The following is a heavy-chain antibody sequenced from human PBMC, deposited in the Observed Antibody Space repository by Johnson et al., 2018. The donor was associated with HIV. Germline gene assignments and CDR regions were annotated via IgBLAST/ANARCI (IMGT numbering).Heavy chain of an antibody. CDR1: GFTFSNSD. Sequence: VQLVESGGGVVQPGRSLRLSCTASGFTFSNSDMHWVRQATGRGLEWVSTINTAGDTYSLGSVKGLFTISRENAKNSLYLQMNNLRAGDTAVYYCARGLGYSSTWYLNDAFDIWGQGTLVTVSS. D-gene: IGHD6-13*01. CDR2: INTAGDT. V-gene: IGHV3-13*01. J-gene: IGHJ3*02. CDR3: ARGLGYSSTWYLNDAFDI.